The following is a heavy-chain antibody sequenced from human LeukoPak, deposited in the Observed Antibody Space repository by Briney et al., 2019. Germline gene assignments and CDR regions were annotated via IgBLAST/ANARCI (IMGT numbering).Heavy chain of an antibody. CDR2: ISAYNGNT. Sequence: GESLKVSCKASGYTFTSYGISWVRQAPGQGLEWMGWISAYNGNTNYAQKLQGRVTMTTDTSTSTAYMELRSLRSDDTAVYYCARHLYSGYDLGGNWFDPWGQGTLVTVSS. D-gene: IGHD5-12*01. CDR3: ARHLYSGYDLGGNWFDP. J-gene: IGHJ5*02. V-gene: IGHV1-18*01. CDR1: GYTFTSYG.